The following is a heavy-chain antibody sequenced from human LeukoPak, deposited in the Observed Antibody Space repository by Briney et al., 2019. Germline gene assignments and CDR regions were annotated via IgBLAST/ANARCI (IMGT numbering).Heavy chain of an antibody. Sequence: PGGSLRLSCAASGFTSSSYSMNWVRQAPGKGLESVSSISSSSSYIYYADSVKGRFTISRDNAKNSLYPQMNSLRVEDTAVYYCVRSAFHAGSGNYYDYWGQGTLVTVSS. V-gene: IGHV3-21*01. J-gene: IGHJ4*02. CDR1: GFTSSSYS. CDR2: ISSSSSYI. D-gene: IGHD3-22*01. CDR3: VRSAFHAGSGNYYDY.